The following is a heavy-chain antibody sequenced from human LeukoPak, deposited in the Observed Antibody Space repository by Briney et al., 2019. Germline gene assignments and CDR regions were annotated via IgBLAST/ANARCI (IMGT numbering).Heavy chain of an antibody. Sequence: GASAKVSCKASGYTFTSYDINWVRQATGQGLEWMGWMNPNSGNTGYAQKFQGRVTMTRNTSASTAYMELSSLRSEDTAVYYCARPNAMVTFGGVSFDYWGQGTLVTVSS. CDR2: MNPNSGNT. CDR3: ARPNAMVTFGGVSFDY. CDR1: GYTFTSYD. V-gene: IGHV1-8*01. D-gene: IGHD3-16*01. J-gene: IGHJ4*02.